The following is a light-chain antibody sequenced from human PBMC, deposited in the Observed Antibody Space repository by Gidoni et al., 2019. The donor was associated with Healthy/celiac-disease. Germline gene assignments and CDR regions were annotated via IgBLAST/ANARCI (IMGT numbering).Light chain of an antibody. CDR2: GAS. CDR1: QSVSSN. J-gene: IGKJ1*01. V-gene: IGKV3-15*01. Sequence: EIVMTQSPATLSVSPGERATLSCRASQSVSSNLAWYQQKPGQAPRLLIYGASTSATGIPARFSGSGSGTECTLTISSLQSEDFAVYYCQQYNNWPQTFGKGTKVEIK. CDR3: QQYNNWPQT.